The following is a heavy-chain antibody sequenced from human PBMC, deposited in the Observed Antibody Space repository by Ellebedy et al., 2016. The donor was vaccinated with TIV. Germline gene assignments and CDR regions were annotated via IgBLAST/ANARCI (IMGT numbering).Heavy chain of an antibody. CDR2: IKQDGSEK. D-gene: IGHD3-9*01. CDR3: ARDLVRYFDWEPAMDV. J-gene: IGHJ6*02. Sequence: PGGSLRLSCAASGFTFSSYWMSWVRQAPGKGLEWVANIKQDGSEKYYVDSVKGRFTISRDNAKNSLYLQMDSLRAEDTAVYYCARDLVRYFDWEPAMDVWGQGTTVTVSS. CDR1: GFTFSSYW. V-gene: IGHV3-7*01.